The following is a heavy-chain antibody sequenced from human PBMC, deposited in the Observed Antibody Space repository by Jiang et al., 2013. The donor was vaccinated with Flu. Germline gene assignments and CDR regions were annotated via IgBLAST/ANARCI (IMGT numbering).Heavy chain of an antibody. CDR3: ARDSGYYDSSGYLDAFDI. Sequence: GLVQPGGSLRLSCAASGFTFSSYSMNWVRQAPGKGLEWVSYISSSSSTIYYADSVKGRFTISRDNAKNSLYLQMNSLRDEDTAVYYCARDSGYYDSSGYLDAFDIWGQGTMVTVSS. CDR2: ISSSSSTI. D-gene: IGHD3-22*01. J-gene: IGHJ3*02. V-gene: IGHV3-48*02. CDR1: GFTFSSYS.